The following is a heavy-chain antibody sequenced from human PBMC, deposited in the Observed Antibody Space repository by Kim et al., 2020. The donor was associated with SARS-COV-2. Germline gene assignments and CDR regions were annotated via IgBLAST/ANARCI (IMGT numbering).Heavy chain of an antibody. CDR1: GGSINTYY. CDR3: ARDRLPNKPVGANWLDP. V-gene: IGHV4-4*07. Sequence: SETLSLTCTVSGGSINTYYWSWMRQSAGTGLEWIGRIFSTGSTKYNPSLKSRVTMSIDTSKNQISLKLSSMTAADTALYYCARDRLPNKPVGANWLDPWG. J-gene: IGHJ5*02. CDR2: IFSTGST. D-gene: IGHD1-26*01.